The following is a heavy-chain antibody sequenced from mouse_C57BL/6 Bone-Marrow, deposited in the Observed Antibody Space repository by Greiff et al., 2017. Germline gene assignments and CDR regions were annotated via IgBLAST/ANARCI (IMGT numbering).Heavy chain of an antibody. CDR3: ARGSFLLWLRDYAMDY. D-gene: IGHD2-2*01. CDR2: ISYDGSN. J-gene: IGHJ4*01. V-gene: IGHV3-6*01. CDR1: GYSITSGYY. Sequence: EVQVVESGPGLVKPSQSLSLTCSVTGYSITSGYYWNWIRQFPGNKLEWMGYISYDGSNNYNPSLKNRISITRDTSKNQFFLKLNSVTTEDTATYYCARGSFLLWLRDYAMDYWGQGTSVTVSS.